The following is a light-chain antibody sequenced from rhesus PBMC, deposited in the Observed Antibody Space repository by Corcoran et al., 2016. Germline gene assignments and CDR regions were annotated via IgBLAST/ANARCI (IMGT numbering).Light chain of an antibody. CDR1: QGISNY. CDR3: QQHNSYPLT. J-gene: IGKJ4*01. Sequence: DIQMTQSPSSLSASVGDTVTITCRASQGISNYLAWYQQKPGKAPKPLIYYATNLESGVPSRFSGIVTGTDCTLTISSLKPEEFAIYYCQQHNSYPLTFGGGTKVEIK. CDR2: YAT. V-gene: IGKV1S14*01.